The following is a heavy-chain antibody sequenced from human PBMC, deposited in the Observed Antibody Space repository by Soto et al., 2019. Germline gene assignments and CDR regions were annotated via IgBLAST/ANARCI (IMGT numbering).Heavy chain of an antibody. CDR2: ITGSDGAT. Sequence: GALRLSCAASGCALENYAMNWVRQAPGRRLEWVASITGSDGATDYADFVKGRLTISRDSSNDILYLQMDSLRVDDTAVYSCANSSVSYKVFGPWGQGTLVTVSS. J-gene: IGHJ5*02. D-gene: IGHD6-19*01. CDR1: GCALENYA. V-gene: IGHV3-23*01. CDR3: ANSSVSYKVFGP.